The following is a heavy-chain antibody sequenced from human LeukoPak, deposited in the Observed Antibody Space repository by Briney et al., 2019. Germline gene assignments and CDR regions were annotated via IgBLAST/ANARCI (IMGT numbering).Heavy chain of an antibody. CDR3: LRDLNWSLDQ. CDR1: GFTFSMYW. D-gene: IGHD1-20*01. Sequence: GGSLRLSCAASGFTFSMYWMHWVRQAPGKGLVWVSRIKSDGITITYADSVKGRFTISRDNAKNTLYLQMNSLRAEDTAVYYCLRDLNWSLDQWGQGTLVTVSS. J-gene: IGHJ4*02. CDR2: IKSDGITI. V-gene: IGHV3-74*01.